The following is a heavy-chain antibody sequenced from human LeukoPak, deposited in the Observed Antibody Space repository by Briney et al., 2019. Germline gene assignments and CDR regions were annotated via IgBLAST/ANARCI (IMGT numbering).Heavy chain of an antibody. CDR3: AREGYYSGMDV. J-gene: IGHJ6*02. Sequence: GSLRLSCSASGXTFSSYSMKWVRQAPGKGMEWVSFIGSSISYISYADSVKGRFTISRDNAKNSLYLQMNSLRAEDTAVYYCAREGYYSGMDVWGQGTTVTVSS. CDR1: GXTFSSYS. CDR2: IGSSISYI. V-gene: IGHV3-21*01.